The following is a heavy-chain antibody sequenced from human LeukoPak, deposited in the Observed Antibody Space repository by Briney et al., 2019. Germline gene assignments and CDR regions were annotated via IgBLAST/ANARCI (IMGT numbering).Heavy chain of an antibody. CDR1: GYTFTNYH. Sequence: ASVKVSCKASGYTFTNYHINWVRQASGQGLKWMTWINPDTGDKGYARKFQDRVTITTDTSISTAYMELSSLSSEDTAVYLCARTTSMTASGYDYWGQGTLVTVSS. CDR3: ARTTSMTASGYDY. CDR2: INPDTGDK. J-gene: IGHJ4*02. V-gene: IGHV1-8*03. D-gene: IGHD2-21*02.